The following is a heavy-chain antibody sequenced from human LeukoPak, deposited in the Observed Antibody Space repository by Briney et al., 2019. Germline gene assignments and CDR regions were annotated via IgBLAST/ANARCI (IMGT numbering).Heavy chain of an antibody. V-gene: IGHV3-23*01. CDR1: GFTFSNLA. J-gene: IGHJ4*02. CDR2: ISDSGGTT. Sequence: PGGSLRLSCVASGFTFSNLAMGWVRQGPGKGLEWVSVISDSGGTTYYADSVKGRFTISRDNSRNTLYLQMNSLRVEDTAVYYCAKDARRSSGWYFFDHWGQGTLVTVSS. CDR3: AKDARRSSGWYFFDH. D-gene: IGHD6-19*01.